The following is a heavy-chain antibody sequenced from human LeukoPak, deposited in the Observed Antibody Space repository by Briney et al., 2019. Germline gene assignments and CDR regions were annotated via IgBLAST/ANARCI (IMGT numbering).Heavy chain of an antibody. Sequence: GGSLRLSCAASGFTFSSYSMNWVRQAPGKGLEWVSSISSTSSYIYYADSLKGRFTISRDNAENSLYLQMGSLRAEGTAVYYCVKGSGSYYYNWFDPWGQGTLVTVSS. CDR3: VKGSGSYYYNWFDP. D-gene: IGHD3-10*01. CDR1: GFTFSSYS. J-gene: IGHJ5*02. V-gene: IGHV3-21*01. CDR2: ISSTSSYI.